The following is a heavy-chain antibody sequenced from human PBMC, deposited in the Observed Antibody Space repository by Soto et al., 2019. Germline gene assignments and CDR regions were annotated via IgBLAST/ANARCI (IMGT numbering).Heavy chain of an antibody. J-gene: IGHJ4*02. D-gene: IGHD6-6*01. CDR1: GFTFSSYG. V-gene: IGHV3-33*01. CDR2: IWYDGSNK. Sequence: GGSLRLSCAASGFTFSSYGMHWVRQAPGKGLEWVAVIWYDGSNKYYADSVKGRFTTSRDNSKNTLYLQMNSLGAEDTAVYYCASASIAARLTPFDYWGQGTLVTVSS. CDR3: ASASIAARLTPFDY.